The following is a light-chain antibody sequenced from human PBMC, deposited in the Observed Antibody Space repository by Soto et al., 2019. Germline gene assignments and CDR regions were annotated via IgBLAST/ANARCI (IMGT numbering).Light chain of an antibody. Sequence: EIVITQSPATLSVSPGERATLSCRASQSVSSSNLAWYQQKPGQAPRLLIYGAPTRATGIPARFSGSGSGTEFTLTISSLQSEDFAVYYCQQYNNWPQTFGQGTKV. CDR3: QQYNNWPQT. V-gene: IGKV3-15*01. J-gene: IGKJ1*01. CDR2: GAP. CDR1: QSVSSSN.